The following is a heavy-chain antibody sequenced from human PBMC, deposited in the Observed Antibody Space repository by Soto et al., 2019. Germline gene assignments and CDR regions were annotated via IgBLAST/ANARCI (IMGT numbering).Heavy chain of an antibody. CDR3: ARAEANWEYLYYFDY. V-gene: IGHV3-33*01. D-gene: IGHD7-27*01. CDR1: GFTFSSYG. Sequence: CAASGFTFSSYGMHWVRQAPGKGLEWVAVIWYNGSNKYYADSVKGRFTISRDNSKNTLYLQMNSLRAEDTAVYYCARAEANWEYLYYFDYWGQGTPVTGSA. CDR2: IWYNGSNK. J-gene: IGHJ4*02.